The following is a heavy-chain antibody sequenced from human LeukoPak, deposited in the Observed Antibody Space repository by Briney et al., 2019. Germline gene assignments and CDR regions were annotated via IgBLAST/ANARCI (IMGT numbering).Heavy chain of an antibody. CDR2: IYYSGST. Sequence: SETLSLTCAVSGGSISSYYWSWIRQPPGKGLEWIGYIYYSGSTNYNPSLKSRVTISVDTAKNQFSLKLSSVTAADTAVYYCARVVAAAGTGWFDPWGQETLVTVSS. CDR3: ARVVAAAGTGWFDP. CDR1: GGSISSYY. J-gene: IGHJ5*02. V-gene: IGHV4-59*01. D-gene: IGHD6-13*01.